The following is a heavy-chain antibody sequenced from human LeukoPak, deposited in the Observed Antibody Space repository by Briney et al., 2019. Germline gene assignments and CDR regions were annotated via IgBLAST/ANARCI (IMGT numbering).Heavy chain of an antibody. CDR2: ISWNSGYI. CDR3: ATVRGTYSSGYFFDS. D-gene: IGHD6-19*01. V-gene: IGHV3-9*01. Sequence: GGSLRLSCAASGFTFDNCAMHWVRQAPGKGLEWLSIISWNSGYIGYADSVKGRFTISRDNAKKSLDLQMNSLRAEDTAFYYCATVRGTYSSGYFFDSWGPGTLVTVSS. CDR1: GFTFDNCA. J-gene: IGHJ4*02.